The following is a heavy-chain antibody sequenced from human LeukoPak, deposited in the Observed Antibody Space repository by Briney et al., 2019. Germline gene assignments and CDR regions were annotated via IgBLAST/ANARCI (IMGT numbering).Heavy chain of an antibody. V-gene: IGHV1-2*02. CDR3: RRDYYDSSGDGAFDI. CDR2: INPSSGGT. J-gene: IGHJ3*02. Sequence: ASVKVSCKASGYAFTGYYMHWVRQAPGQGLEWMGWINPSSGGTNYAQKFQDRVTMTRDTSISTVYMELSRLRSDDTAVYYCRRDYYDSSGDGAFDIWGQGTMVTVSS. CDR1: GYAFTGYY. D-gene: IGHD3-22*01.